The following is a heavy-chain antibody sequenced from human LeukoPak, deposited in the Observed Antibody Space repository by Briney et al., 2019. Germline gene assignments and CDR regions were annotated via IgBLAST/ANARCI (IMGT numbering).Heavy chain of an antibody. J-gene: IGHJ4*02. CDR1: GFTFDEYV. Sequence: GGSLRLSCAASGFTFDEYVMHWVRQAPGKGLEWVSGITWNSGSIGYADSVKGRFTISRDNAKNSLYLQMNSLRAEDTAVYYCARNPPLYNWNYDYWGQGTLVTVSS. CDR2: ITWNSGSI. D-gene: IGHD1-7*01. V-gene: IGHV3-9*01. CDR3: ARNPPLYNWNYDY.